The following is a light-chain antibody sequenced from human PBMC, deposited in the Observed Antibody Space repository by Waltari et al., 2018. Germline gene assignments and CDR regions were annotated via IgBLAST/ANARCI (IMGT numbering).Light chain of an antibody. CDR1: QGISIW. CDR2: AAS. J-gene: IGKJ4*01. V-gene: IGKV1D-12*01. Sequence: DIQMTQSPSSVSASVGDTVPITCRASQGISIWLAWYQQKAGRTPKLLIYAASSLESGVPSRFSGSGSGTDFTLTITSLQPEDFATYYCQQAYYFPFTFGGGTKVEI. CDR3: QQAYYFPFT.